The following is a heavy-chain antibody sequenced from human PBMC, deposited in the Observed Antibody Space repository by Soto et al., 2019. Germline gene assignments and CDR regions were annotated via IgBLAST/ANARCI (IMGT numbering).Heavy chain of an antibody. J-gene: IGHJ1*01. CDR1: AFDASVNY. CDR3: EIDGRLFEQWLALQH. V-gene: IGHV3-66*02. D-gene: IGHD6-19*01. CDR2: INSGGNT. Sequence: PGGSLRLSCAASAFDASVNYMTLVRQAPVKGLEWVSAINSGGNTFYADSVKGRFTISRDNSKNTLYVQMNSLRVEDTAVYYCEIDGRLFEQWLALQHCGQGTLVTVSS.